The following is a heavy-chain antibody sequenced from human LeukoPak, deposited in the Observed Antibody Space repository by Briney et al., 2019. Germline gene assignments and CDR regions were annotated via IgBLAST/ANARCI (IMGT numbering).Heavy chain of an antibody. V-gene: IGHV1-69*13. J-gene: IGHJ4*02. Sequence: GASVKVSCKASGYTFSSFGISWVRQAPGQGLEWMGGIIPIFGTANYAQKFQGRVTITADESTSTAYMELSSLRSEDTAVYYCASPGYCSSTSCFPPDYWGQGTLVTVSS. D-gene: IGHD2-2*01. CDR1: GYTFSSFG. CDR3: ASPGYCSSTSCFPPDY. CDR2: IIPIFGTA.